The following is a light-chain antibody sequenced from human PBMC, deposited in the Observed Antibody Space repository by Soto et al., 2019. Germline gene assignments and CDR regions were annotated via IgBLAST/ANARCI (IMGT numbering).Light chain of an antibody. J-gene: IGLJ2*01. CDR1: SSDVGSYNL. V-gene: IGLV2-23*01. CDR2: EGN. Sequence: QSALTQPASVSGSPGQSITISCTGTSSDVGSYNLLSWYQQHPGKAPKVMIYEGNKRPSGISNRFSGSKSGNTASLTISGLQAEDEADYYCCSYAGSSTVVFGGGTKLTVL. CDR3: CSYAGSSTVV.